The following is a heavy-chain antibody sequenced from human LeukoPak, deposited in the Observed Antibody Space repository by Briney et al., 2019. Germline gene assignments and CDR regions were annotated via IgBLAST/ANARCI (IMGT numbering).Heavy chain of an antibody. CDR3: AKDLSPTRHNCFDP. V-gene: IGHV3-30*02. D-gene: IGHD5-12*01. Sequence: GGSLRLSRAVSGFILSSYGMHWVRPAPGKGRAGVAFIRNDGRNKYYADSVKGRFSISRYNSKNTLYLQMNSLSAEDTAVYYCAKDLSPTRHNCFDPWGQGTLVTVSS. CDR1: GFILSSYG. J-gene: IGHJ5*02. CDR2: IRNDGRNK.